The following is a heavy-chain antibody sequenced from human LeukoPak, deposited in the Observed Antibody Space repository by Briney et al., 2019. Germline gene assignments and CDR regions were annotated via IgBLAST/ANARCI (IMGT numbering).Heavy chain of an antibody. CDR1: GFTFSSFA. V-gene: IGHV3-23*01. CDR3: AKGGLYRGKYYYDSSGYRRTGAFDI. J-gene: IGHJ3*02. CDR2: ISGRDGST. Sequence: GGSQRLSCAASGFTFSSFAMSWVRQAPGKGLEWVSGISGRDGSTYYADSVKGRFTISRDNSKNTLYLQMNSLRAEDTAVYYCAKGGLYRGKYYYDSSGYRRTGAFDIWGQGTMVTVSS. D-gene: IGHD3-22*01.